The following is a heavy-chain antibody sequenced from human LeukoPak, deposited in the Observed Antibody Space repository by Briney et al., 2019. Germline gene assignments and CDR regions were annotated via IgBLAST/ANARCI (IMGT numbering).Heavy chain of an antibody. D-gene: IGHD3-10*01. Sequence: PSETLSLTCTVSGVSISSSNSYWGWIRQPPGKGLEWIGSIYYSGNTYYNASLKSQVSISIDTSKNQFSLRLTSVTAADTAVYYCARSRHLWFGEIPRVGYYYMDVWGNGTTVTVSS. CDR3: ARSRHLWFGEIPRVGYYYMDV. CDR2: IYYSGNT. CDR1: GVSISSSNSY. V-gene: IGHV4-39*01. J-gene: IGHJ6*03.